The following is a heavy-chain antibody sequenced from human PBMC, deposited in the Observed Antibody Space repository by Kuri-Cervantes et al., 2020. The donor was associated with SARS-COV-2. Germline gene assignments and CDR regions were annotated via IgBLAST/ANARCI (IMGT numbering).Heavy chain of an antibody. CDR1: GFAFSNFT. J-gene: IGHJ3*02. D-gene: IGHD6-13*01. CDR3: AKKGDTSSWYPGAFDI. CDR2: IGSSRGSK. V-gene: IGHV3-21*01. Sequence: GESLKISCAASGFAFSNFTLNWVRQAPGKGLEWVSSIGSSRGSKYFADSVKGRFTISRDNSKNTLYLQMNSLRAEDTAVYYCAKKGDTSSWYPGAFDIWGQGTMVTVSS.